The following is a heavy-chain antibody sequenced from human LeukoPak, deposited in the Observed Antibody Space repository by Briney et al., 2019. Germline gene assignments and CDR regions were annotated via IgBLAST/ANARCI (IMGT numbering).Heavy chain of an antibody. CDR2: VYHSGST. V-gene: IGHV4-38-2*02. CDR1: GYSISSGYY. D-gene: IGHD3-9*01. Sequence: SETLSLTCTVSGYSISSGYYWGWIRQPPEKGLEWIGSVYHSGSTYYNPSLKSRVTISVDTSKNQFSLKLSSVTAADTAVYYCARDLSYYDILTGLDYWGQGTLVTVSS. CDR3: ARDLSYYDILTGLDY. J-gene: IGHJ4*02.